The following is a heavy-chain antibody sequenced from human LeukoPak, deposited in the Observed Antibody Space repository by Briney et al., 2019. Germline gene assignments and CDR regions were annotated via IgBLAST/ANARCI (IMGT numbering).Heavy chain of an antibody. CDR2: ISSSSSYI. J-gene: IGHJ4*02. V-gene: IGHV3-21*01. Sequence: GGSLRLSYAASGFTFSSYSMNWVRQAPGKGLEWVSSISSSSSYIYYADSVKGRFTISRDNAKNSLYLQMNSLRAEDTAVYYCARDLGAGADEFFDYWGQGTLVTVSS. CDR3: ARDLGAGADEFFDY. CDR1: GFTFSSYS. D-gene: IGHD1-26*01.